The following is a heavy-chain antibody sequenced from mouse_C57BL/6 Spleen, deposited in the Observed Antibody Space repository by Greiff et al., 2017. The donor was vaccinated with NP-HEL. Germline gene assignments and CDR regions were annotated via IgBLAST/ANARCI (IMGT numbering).Heavy chain of an antibody. CDR3: AYSNLYYFDY. D-gene: IGHD2-5*01. V-gene: IGHV1-26*01. CDR1: GYTFTDYY. Sequence: EVQLQQSGPELVKPGASVKISCKASGYTFTDYYMNWVKQSHGKSLEWIGDINPNNGGTSYNQKFKGKATLTVDKSSSTAYMELRSLTSEDSAVYYCAYSNLYYFDYWGQGTTLTVSS. CDR2: INPNNGGT. J-gene: IGHJ2*01.